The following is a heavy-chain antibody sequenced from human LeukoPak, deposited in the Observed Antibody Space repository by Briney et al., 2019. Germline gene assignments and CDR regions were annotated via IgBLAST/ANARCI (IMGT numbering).Heavy chain of an antibody. V-gene: IGHV4-39*07. J-gene: IGHJ4*02. Sequence: SETLSLTCTVSGDSISSSSYYWSWIRQPPGKGLEWIGEINHSGSTNYNPSLKSRVTISVDTSKNQFSLKLSSVTAADTAVYYCASLESEPDYYDSSGYYQFDYWGREPWSPSPQ. CDR1: GDSISSSSYY. CDR3: ASLESEPDYYDSSGYYQFDY. CDR2: INHSGST. D-gene: IGHD3-22*01.